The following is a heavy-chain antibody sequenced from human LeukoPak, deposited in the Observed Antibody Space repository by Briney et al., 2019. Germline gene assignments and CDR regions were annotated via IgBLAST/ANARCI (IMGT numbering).Heavy chain of an antibody. CDR1: GFTFSSYG. J-gene: IGHJ4*02. Sequence: GGSLRLSCAASGFTFSSYGMHWVRQAPGKGLEWVAFIRYDGSNKYYADSVKGRFTISRDNSKNTLYLQMNSLRAEDTAVYYCAKDLLRFLEWLSDGGSYFDYWGQGTLVTVSS. D-gene: IGHD3-3*01. CDR2: IRYDGSNK. CDR3: AKDLLRFLEWLSDGGSYFDY. V-gene: IGHV3-30*02.